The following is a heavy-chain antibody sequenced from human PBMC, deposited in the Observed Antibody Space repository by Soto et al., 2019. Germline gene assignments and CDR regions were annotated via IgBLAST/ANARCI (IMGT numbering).Heavy chain of an antibody. CDR3: AKERGFLEWIPQGGLEV. J-gene: IGHJ6*02. Sequence: EVQLLEAGGGLAQPGGSLRLSCEVSGFTFRKYVMTCFRQAPGKGLEWVSSLSSTGGSTYYADNVKGRFTVSRDNSKNNIFLQLNSLRAEDTAIYYCAKERGFLEWIPQGGLEVWGPGITVAVSS. CDR1: GFTFRKYV. V-gene: IGHV3-23*01. CDR2: LSSTGGST. D-gene: IGHD3-3*01.